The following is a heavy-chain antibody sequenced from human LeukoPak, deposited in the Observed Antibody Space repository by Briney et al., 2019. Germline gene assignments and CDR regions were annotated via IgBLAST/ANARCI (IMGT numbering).Heavy chain of an antibody. CDR2: IRGSGGRT. V-gene: IGHV3-23*01. CDR3: AKRGVVIRVILVGFHKEAYYFDS. D-gene: IGHD3-22*01. J-gene: IGHJ4*02. Sequence: GGSLRLSCAVAGITLGNYGMGWVRQAPGKGLEWVAGIRGSGGRTNYADAVKGRLTISRDNAKNTLFLQMNSLRVEDTAVYFFAKRGVVIRVILVGFHKEAYYFDSWGQGALVTVSS. CDR1: GITLGNYG.